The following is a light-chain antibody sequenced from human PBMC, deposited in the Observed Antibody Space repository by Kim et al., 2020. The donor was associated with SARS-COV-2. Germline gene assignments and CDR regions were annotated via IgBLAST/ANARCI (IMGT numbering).Light chain of an antibody. CDR3: AIWDDTLHGPCV. CDR1: SFDIARRP. CDR2: QNY. Sequence: QSVLTQPPSVSGTPGQRVVISCSGGSFDIARRPVNWYQQLPGTAPKLLIYQNYQRPSGVPDRFSGSKSATSASLVISGLQSEDEADYYCAIWDDTLHGPCVFGGGTPLTVL. V-gene: IGLV1-44*01. J-gene: IGLJ3*02.